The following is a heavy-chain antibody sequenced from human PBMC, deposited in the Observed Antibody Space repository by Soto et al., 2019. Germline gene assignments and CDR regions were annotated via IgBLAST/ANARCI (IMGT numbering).Heavy chain of an antibody. CDR1: GYTFSDYA. Sequence: QVQLVQSGGEVKKPGASVKVSCQASGYTFSDYAISWVRQAPGQGLEWMGWISASTRNTDQAQNFQGRVIMTLDTSTNTAYMELRSLRSDDTAVYYCVRCYCSVGSGYACWYFDLWGRGTLVTVSS. CDR2: ISASTRNT. CDR3: VRCYCSVGSGYACWYFDL. J-gene: IGHJ2*01. V-gene: IGHV1-18*01. D-gene: IGHD2-15*01.